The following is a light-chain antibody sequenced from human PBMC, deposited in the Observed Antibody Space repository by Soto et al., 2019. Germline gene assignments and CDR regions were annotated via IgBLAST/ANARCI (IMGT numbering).Light chain of an antibody. CDR1: QSVLYSANNKNY. CDR2: WAS. V-gene: IGKV4-1*01. CDR3: HQYYSTRT. Sequence: DIVVTQSPDSLAVSLGERATINCKSSQSVLYSANNKNYLAWLQQKPGQPPKLLISWASTREFGVPDRFSGCGSGTDFTLTISSLQAEDVAVYYCHQYYSTRTFGQGTRVEIK. J-gene: IGKJ1*01.